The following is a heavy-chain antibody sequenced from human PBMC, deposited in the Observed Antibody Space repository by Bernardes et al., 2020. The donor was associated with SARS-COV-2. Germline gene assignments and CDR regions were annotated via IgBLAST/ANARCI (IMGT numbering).Heavy chain of an antibody. J-gene: IGHJ5*01. CDR2: IIPILGLA. D-gene: IGHD2-21*01. V-gene: IGHV1-69*02. CDR1: GGTFSTYS. Sequence: SVKVSCQAAGGTFSTYSISWVRQAPGQGLEWVGRIIPILGLANYAQKFQGRVVITADKFTGTAYMDLISLRSEDTAVYYCARAEYCGADCYTNWFDSWGQGTLVTVSS. CDR3: ARAEYCGADCYTNWFDS.